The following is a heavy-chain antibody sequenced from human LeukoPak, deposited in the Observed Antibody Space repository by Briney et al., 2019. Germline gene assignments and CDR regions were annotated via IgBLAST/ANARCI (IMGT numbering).Heavy chain of an antibody. Sequence: KTSETLSLTCTVSGGSISSGSYYWSWIRQPAGKGLEWIGRIYTSGSTNYNPSLKSRVTMSVDTSKNQFSLKLSSVTAADTAVYYCARGYLISYYYYMDVWGKGTTVTISS. CDR2: IYTSGST. D-gene: IGHD3-10*01. CDR1: GGSISSGSYY. J-gene: IGHJ6*03. CDR3: ARGYLISYYYYMDV. V-gene: IGHV4-61*02.